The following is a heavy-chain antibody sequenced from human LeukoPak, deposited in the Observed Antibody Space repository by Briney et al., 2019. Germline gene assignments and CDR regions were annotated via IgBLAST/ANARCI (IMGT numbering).Heavy chain of an antibody. Sequence: GGSLRLSCAASGFTFSSYSMNWVRQAPGKGLEWVSSISSSSSYIYYADSVKGRFTISRDNAKNSLYLQMNSLRAEDTAVYYCARVEPAANDAFDIWGQGTMVTVSS. V-gene: IGHV3-21*01. J-gene: IGHJ3*02. D-gene: IGHD2-2*01. CDR3: ARVEPAANDAFDI. CDR2: ISSSSSYI. CDR1: GFTFSSYS.